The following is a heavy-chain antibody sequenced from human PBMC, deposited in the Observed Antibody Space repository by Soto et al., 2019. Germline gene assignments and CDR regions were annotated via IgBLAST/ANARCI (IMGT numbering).Heavy chain of an antibody. J-gene: IGHJ4*02. CDR2: IIPILGIA. CDR3: ARVGSEYSGYDL. CDR1: GGTFSSYT. D-gene: IGHD5-12*01. V-gene: IGHV1-69*02. Sequence: QVQLVQSGAEVKKPGSSVKVSCKASGGTFSSYTISWVRQAPGQGLEWMGRIIPILGIANYAQKFQGRVTITADKSTSTADMELSSLRSEDTAVYYCARVGSEYSGYDLWGQGTLVTVSS.